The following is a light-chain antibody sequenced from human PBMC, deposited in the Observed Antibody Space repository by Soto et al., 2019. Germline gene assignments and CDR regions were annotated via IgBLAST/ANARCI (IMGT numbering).Light chain of an antibody. CDR1: SSDIGGYNY. CDR3: TSYTSSTTNYV. J-gene: IGLJ1*01. V-gene: IGLV2-14*01. Sequence: QSALTQPASVSGSPGQSITFSCTGTSSDIGGYNYFSWYQQHPGKAPKLMIYEVSNRPSGVSDRFSGSKSGNTASLTISGLQAEDEADYYCTSYTSSTTNYVFGTGTKVTVL. CDR2: EVS.